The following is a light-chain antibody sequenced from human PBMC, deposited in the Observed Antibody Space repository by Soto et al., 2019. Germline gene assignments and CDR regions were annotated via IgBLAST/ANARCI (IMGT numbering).Light chain of an antibody. CDR1: QNIRNN. V-gene: IGKV3-15*01. CDR2: GAS. J-gene: IGKJ1*01. CDR3: LHDYDYPLT. Sequence: EVVMTQSPASLSVSPGERATLSCRASQNIRNNLAWYQQKPGQSPRLLISGASTREAGIPGRFSGSGSGTEFTLIISSLQSEDFATYYCLHDYDYPLTFGPGTKVEMK.